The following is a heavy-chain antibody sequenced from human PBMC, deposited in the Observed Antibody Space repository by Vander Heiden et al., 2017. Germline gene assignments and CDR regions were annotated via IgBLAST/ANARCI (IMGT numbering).Heavy chain of an antibody. CDR2: IWFDGTTK. CDR1: GFSFSKYG. Sequence: QVQLVESGGGVVQPGRSLRLPCAASGFSFSKYGMHWVRQAPGKGLEWVEIIWFDGTTKYYADSVKGRFTVSRDMSKNTLYLHMNSLRAEDTALYYCAKARYYDSSGFDNWGQGTLVTVSS. D-gene: IGHD3-22*01. CDR3: AKARYYDSSGFDN. J-gene: IGHJ5*02. V-gene: IGHV3-33*03.